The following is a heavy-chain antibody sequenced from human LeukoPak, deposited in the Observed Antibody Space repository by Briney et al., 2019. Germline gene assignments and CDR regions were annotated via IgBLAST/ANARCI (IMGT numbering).Heavy chain of an antibody. CDR2: ISAYNGNT. D-gene: IGHD6-19*01. CDR3: ARGPRGIAVAGTFQH. CDR1: GCTFTSYG. J-gene: IGHJ1*01. Sequence: SVKVSCKASGCTFTSYGISWVRQAPGQGLEWIGWISAYNGNTNYAQKLQGRVTMTTDTSTSTAYMELRSLRSDDTAVYYCARGPRGIAVAGTFQHWGQGTLVTVSS. V-gene: IGHV1-18*01.